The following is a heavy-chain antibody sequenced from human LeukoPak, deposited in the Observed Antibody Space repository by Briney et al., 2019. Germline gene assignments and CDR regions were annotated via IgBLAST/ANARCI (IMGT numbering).Heavy chain of an antibody. Sequence: ASVKVSCKASGYTFTGHYMYWVRLAPGQGLEWMGWINPTGGTTYAQTFQDRVTMTRDTSINTAYMELSGLRSGDTAVYYCARDLGWSRSHWGQRTLVTVSS. J-gene: IGHJ4*02. CDR2: INPTGGT. D-gene: IGHD6-6*01. CDR3: ARDLGWSRSH. V-gene: IGHV1-2*02. CDR1: GYTFTGHY.